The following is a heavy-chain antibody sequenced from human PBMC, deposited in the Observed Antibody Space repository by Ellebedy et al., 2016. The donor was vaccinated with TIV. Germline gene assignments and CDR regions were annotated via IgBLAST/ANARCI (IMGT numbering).Heavy chain of an antibody. V-gene: IGHV3-30*04. CDR1: GFTFRSYA. Sequence: GESLKISXAASGFTFRSYAMHWVRQAPGKGLEWVAAISYDGSNENYVDSVKGRFTISRDNSKNTLYLQMNTLRAEDTAVYYCARDRTYCDTRGYDWYFDLWGRGTLVTVSS. CDR3: ARDRTYCDTRGYDWYFDL. J-gene: IGHJ2*01. CDR2: ISYDGSNE. D-gene: IGHD3-22*01.